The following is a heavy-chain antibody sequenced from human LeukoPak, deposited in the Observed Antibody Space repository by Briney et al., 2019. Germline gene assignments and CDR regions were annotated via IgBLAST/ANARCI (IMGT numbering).Heavy chain of an antibody. V-gene: IGHV3-23*01. J-gene: IGHJ4*02. CDR3: VKEVVATIPPL. CDR2: IDTKGTRT. CDR1: GFILSNCA. Sequence: PGGSLRLSCAASGFILSNCAMTWVRQAPGKGLEWVSGIDTKGTRTYYADSVKGRFTISRDNSKNTLFLQLNSLRAEVTAVYYCVKEVVATIPPLWGQGTLVTVSS. D-gene: IGHD5-12*01.